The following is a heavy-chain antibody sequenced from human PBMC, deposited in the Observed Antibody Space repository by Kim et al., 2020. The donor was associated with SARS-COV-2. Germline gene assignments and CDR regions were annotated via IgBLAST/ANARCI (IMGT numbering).Heavy chain of an antibody. Sequence: VKGRFTISRGNAKNSLYLRMNSLGAEDTALYYCAKDSVELDDILTGYFDYWGQGTLVTVSS. V-gene: IGHV3-9*01. CDR3: AKDSVELDDILTGYFDY. D-gene: IGHD3-9*01. J-gene: IGHJ4*02.